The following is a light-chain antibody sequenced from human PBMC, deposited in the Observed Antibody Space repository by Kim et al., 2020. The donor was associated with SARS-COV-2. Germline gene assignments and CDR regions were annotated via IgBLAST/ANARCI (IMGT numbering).Light chain of an antibody. J-gene: IGLJ3*02. V-gene: IGLV4-69*01. CDR3: QTWGTGSWV. CDR1: SGDSSYP. Sequence: VKPTCSLSSGDSSYPIAWHQQPQEKGPRYLMKLNSDGSHSKGDGIPDRFSGSSSGAERYLTISSLQSEDEADYYCQTWGTGSWVFGGGTQLTVL. CDR2: LNSDGSH.